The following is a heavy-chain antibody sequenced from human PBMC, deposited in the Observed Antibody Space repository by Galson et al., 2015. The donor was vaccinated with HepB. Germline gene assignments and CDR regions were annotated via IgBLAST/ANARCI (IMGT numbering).Heavy chain of an antibody. V-gene: IGHV5-10-1*01. CDR2: IDPSDSYT. D-gene: IGHD3-22*01. CDR3: ARQIMGITMIVVAEGFSMDV. Sequence: QSGAEVKKPGESLRISCKGSGYSFTSYWISWVRRMPGKGLEWMGRIDPSDSYTNYSPSFQGHVTISADKSISTAYLQWSSLKASDTAMYYCARQIMGITMIVVAEGFSMDVWGKGTTVTVSS. CDR1: GYSFTSYW. J-gene: IGHJ6*03.